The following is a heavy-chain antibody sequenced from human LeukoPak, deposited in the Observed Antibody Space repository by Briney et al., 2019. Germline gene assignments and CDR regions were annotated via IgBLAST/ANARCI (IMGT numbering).Heavy chain of an antibody. CDR2: ISNSGTYT. CDR1: GFTFSDHY. CDR3: ARGHYGLDV. J-gene: IGHJ6*02. V-gene: IGHV3-11*03. Sequence: KPGGSLRLSCAASGFTFSDHYMSWIRQAPGKGLEWVSYISNSGTYTNYADSVKGRFTISRDNAKNSLYLQMNSLRAEDSAVYYCARGHYGLDVWGQGTTVTVSS.